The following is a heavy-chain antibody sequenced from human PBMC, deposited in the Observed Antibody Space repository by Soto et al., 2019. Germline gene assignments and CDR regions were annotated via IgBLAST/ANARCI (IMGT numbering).Heavy chain of an antibody. CDR2: IYSGGTT. D-gene: IGHD2-21*02. CDR3: ARGCSGDCNFDY. CDR1: GCSVSSNY. Sequence: EVQLVESGGGLIQPGGSLRLSCAASGCSVSSNYMSWVRQAPGKGLEWVSIIYSGGTTYYADFVKGRFTISGDKSKNTLYLQMDSLRAEDTAVYYCARGCSGDCNFDYWGQGTLVTVSS. J-gene: IGHJ4*02. V-gene: IGHV3-53*01.